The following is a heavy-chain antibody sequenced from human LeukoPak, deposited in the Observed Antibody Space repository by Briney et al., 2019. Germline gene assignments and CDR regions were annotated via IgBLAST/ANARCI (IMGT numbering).Heavy chain of an antibody. CDR1: GGSISSYY. Sequence: SETLSLTCTVSGGSISSYYWSWIRQPAGKGLEWIGRIYTSGGTNYNPSLKSRVTMSVDTSKNQFSLKLSSVTAADTAVYYCXXXHKLSSGWSFDLWGRGTLVTVSS. D-gene: IGHD6-19*01. CDR2: IYTSGGT. CDR3: XXXHKLSSGWSFDL. J-gene: IGHJ2*01. V-gene: IGHV4-4*07.